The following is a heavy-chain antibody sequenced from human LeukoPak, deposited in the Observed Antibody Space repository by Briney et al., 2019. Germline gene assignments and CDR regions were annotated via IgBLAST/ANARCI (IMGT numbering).Heavy chain of an antibody. J-gene: IGHJ6*03. V-gene: IGHV4-39*07. CDR3: ARLTTRYFDWSPYYYYYMDV. CDR2: VYYSGNT. CDR1: GGSISSYY. Sequence: SETLSLTCTVSGGSISSYYWGWIRQPPGKGLECIGSVYYSGNTYYNPSLKSRVTISVDTSKNQFSLKLSSVTAADTAVYYCARLTTRYFDWSPYYYYYMDVWGKGTTVTISS. D-gene: IGHD3-9*01.